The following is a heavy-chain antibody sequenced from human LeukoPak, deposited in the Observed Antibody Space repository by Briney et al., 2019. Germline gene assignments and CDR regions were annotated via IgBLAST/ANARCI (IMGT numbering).Heavy chain of an antibody. CDR3: TVSGFEH. CDR2: IRGESYGGAA. D-gene: IGHD5-12*01. V-gene: IGHV3-49*03. CDR1: GLNYPGNA. Sequence: PGGSLRLSCTVSGLNYPGNAINWFRQPPGKGLEWVGYIRGESYGGAADFAPSVRDRLTLTRDDSKSSAYLQMNNLKIDDTAVYYCTVSGFEHWGQGTRVIVSS. J-gene: IGHJ5*02.